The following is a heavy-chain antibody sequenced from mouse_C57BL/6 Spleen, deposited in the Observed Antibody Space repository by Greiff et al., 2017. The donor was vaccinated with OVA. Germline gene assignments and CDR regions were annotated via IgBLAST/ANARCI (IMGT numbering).Heavy chain of an antibody. Sequence: QVQLKQSGAELARPGASVKLSCKASGYTFTSYGISWVKQRTGQGLEWIGEIYPRSGNTYYNEKFKGKATLTADKSSSTAYMELRSLTSEDSAVYFCARGGSSFYYAMDYWGQGTSVTVSS. D-gene: IGHD1-1*01. CDR1: GYTFTSYG. V-gene: IGHV1-81*01. CDR2: IYPRSGNT. CDR3: ARGGSSFYYAMDY. J-gene: IGHJ4*01.